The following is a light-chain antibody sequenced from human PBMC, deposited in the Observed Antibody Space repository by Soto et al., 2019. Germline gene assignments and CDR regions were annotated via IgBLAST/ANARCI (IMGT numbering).Light chain of an antibody. CDR1: QSVSSY. CDR3: QQRSNWPRGIT. Sequence: EIVMTQSPATLSLSPEERATLSCRASQSVSSYLAWYQQKPGQAPRLLIYDASNRATGIPARFSGSGSGTDFTLTISSLEHEDFAVYYCQQRSNWPRGITFGQGTRLEIK. CDR2: DAS. V-gene: IGKV3-11*01. J-gene: IGKJ5*01.